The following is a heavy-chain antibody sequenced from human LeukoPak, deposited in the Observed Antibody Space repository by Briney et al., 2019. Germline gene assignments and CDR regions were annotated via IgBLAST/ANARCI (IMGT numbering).Heavy chain of an antibody. J-gene: IGHJ6*02. Sequence: PSETLSLTCAVYGGSFSGYYWSWIRQPPGKELEWIGEINHSGGTNYNPSLKSRVTISVDTSKNQFSLKLSSVTAADTAVYYCARGRKWIQLWFGMDVWGQGTTVTVSS. D-gene: IGHD5-18*01. CDR3: ARGRKWIQLWFGMDV. CDR2: INHSGGT. V-gene: IGHV4-34*01. CDR1: GGSFSGYY.